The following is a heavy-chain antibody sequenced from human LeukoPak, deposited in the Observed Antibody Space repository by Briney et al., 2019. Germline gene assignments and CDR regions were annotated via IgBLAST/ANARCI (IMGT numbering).Heavy chain of an antibody. CDR2: ISYDGSNK. D-gene: IGHD5-24*01. V-gene: IGHV3-30*18. J-gene: IGHJ4*02. CDR3: AKDRRDGYNYFDY. Sequence: PGRSLRLSCAASGFTFSSYGMHWVRQAPGKGLEWVAVISYDGSNKYYADSVKGRFTISRDNSKNTLYLQMSSLRAEDTAVYYCAKDRRDGYNYFDYWGQGTLVTVSS. CDR1: GFTFSSYG.